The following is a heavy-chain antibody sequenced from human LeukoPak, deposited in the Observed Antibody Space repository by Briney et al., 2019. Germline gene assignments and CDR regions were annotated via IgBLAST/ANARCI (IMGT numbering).Heavy chain of an antibody. CDR1: GFTFSSYW. D-gene: IGHD3-22*01. CDR3: ARGHYDSSVMRL. CDR2: INSDGSST. J-gene: IGHJ4*02. Sequence: GGSLRPSCAASGFTFSSYWMHWVRQAPGKGLVWVSRINSDGSSTSYADSVKGRFTISRDNAKNTLYLQMNSLRAEDTAVYYCARGHYDSSVMRLWGQGTLVTVSS. V-gene: IGHV3-74*01.